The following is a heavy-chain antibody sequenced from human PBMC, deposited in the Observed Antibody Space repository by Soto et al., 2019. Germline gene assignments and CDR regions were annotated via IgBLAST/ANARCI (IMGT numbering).Heavy chain of an antibody. CDR2: INAGNGNT. Sequence: QVQLVQSGAEVKKPGASVKVSCKASGCTFTSYAMRWVRQAPGQRLEWMGWINAGNGNTKYSQKFQGRVTNTRDTSASTAYMELSSLSSEDTAVYYCARAKGDVDYWGQGTLVTVSS. J-gene: IGHJ4*02. CDR3: ARAKGDVDY. CDR1: GCTFTSYA. V-gene: IGHV1-3*01.